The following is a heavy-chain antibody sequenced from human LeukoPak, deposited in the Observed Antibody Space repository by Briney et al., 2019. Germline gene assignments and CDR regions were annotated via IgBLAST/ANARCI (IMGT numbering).Heavy chain of an antibody. CDR3: ARMYYYDSGIPNWFDP. J-gene: IGHJ5*02. CDR1: GYTFTSYD. Sequence: GASVKVSCKASGYTFTSYDINWVRQATGQGLEWMGWMNPNSGNTGYAQKFQGRVTMTRNTSISTAYMELRSLRSEDTAAYYCARMYYYDSGIPNWFDPWGQGTLVTVSS. V-gene: IGHV1-8*01. D-gene: IGHD3-10*01. CDR2: MNPNSGNT.